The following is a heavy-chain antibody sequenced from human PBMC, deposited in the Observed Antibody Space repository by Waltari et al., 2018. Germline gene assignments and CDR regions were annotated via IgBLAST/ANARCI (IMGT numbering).Heavy chain of an antibody. CDR3: ARGDSSGYVVDY. V-gene: IGHV7-4-1*02. D-gene: IGHD3-22*01. J-gene: IGHJ4*02. CDR1: GDTFSNSA. CDR2: IHTKTGNP. Sequence: QVQLVQAGSELKKPGASVKVSCKTSGDTFSNSAILWVRQAPGQGLEWMGWIHTKTGNPTYAQGFTGRFVFALDTSVSTAYLQISSLKTEDTAIYYCARGDSSGYVVDYWGQGTLVTVSS.